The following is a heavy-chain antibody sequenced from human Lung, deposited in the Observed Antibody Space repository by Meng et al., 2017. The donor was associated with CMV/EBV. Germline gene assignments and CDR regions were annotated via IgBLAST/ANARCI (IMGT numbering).Heavy chain of an antibody. J-gene: IGHJ1*01. D-gene: IGHD3-10*01. CDR1: GDSITNHTW. CDR2: TPHRGSS. Sequence: QVPSRESGPARVRPSATLSLTFAVSGDSITNHTWCAWVRQPPGKGLEWIGETPHRGSSAYNPSLKSRVSMSIDKSKNQFSLKLTSVTAADTAVYHCLRRSGGSVWGQGTLVTVSS. V-gene: IGHV4-4*02. CDR3: LRRSGGSV.